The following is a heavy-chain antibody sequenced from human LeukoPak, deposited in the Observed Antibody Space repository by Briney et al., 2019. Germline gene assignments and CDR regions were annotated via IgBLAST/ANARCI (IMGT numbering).Heavy chain of an antibody. CDR1: GFTFSSYW. CDR2: ISGSGGSI. Sequence: GGSLRLSCAASGFTFSSYWMHWVRQAPGKGLEWVSAISGSGGSIYYADSVKGRFTISRDNSKNTLYLQMNSLRAEDTAVYYCAKDRLGYCSGGSCYYFDYWGQGTLVTVSS. D-gene: IGHD2-15*01. J-gene: IGHJ4*02. CDR3: AKDRLGYCSGGSCYYFDY. V-gene: IGHV3-23*01.